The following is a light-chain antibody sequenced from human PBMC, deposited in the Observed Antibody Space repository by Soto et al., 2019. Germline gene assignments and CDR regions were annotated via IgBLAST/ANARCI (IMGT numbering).Light chain of an antibody. CDR2: DAS. J-gene: IGKJ5*01. V-gene: IGKV3-11*01. Sequence: IVLTQSPPTLSLSPGERATLSCRASQSVGSYLAWYQHKPGQAPSLLIYDASNRATGIPARFSGSGSGTDLTLTISSLQSEDFAVYYCQQFPNWPPITFGQGTRLEIK. CDR3: QQFPNWPPIT. CDR1: QSVGSY.